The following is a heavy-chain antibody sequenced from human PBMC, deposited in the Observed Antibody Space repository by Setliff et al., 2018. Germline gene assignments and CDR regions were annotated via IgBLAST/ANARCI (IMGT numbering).Heavy chain of an antibody. D-gene: IGHD1-26*01. CDR2: IIPIFGTA. V-gene: IGHV1-69*13. Sequence: SVKVSCKASGGTFSSYAITWVRQAPGQGLEWMGGIIPIFGTAKYAQKFQGRVTITADQSTRTAYMELSSLRSEDTAVYYCAIPSSGNFYFGYWGQGTLVTVPQ. CDR3: AIPSSGNFYFGY. J-gene: IGHJ4*02. CDR1: GGTFSSYA.